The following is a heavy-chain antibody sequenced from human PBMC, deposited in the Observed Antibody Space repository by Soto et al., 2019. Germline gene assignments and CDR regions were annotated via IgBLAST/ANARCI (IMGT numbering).Heavy chain of an antibody. Sequence: SETLSLTCTVSGGSLSSYYWSWIRQPPGKGLEWIGNIYYSGTTNYNPSLESRVTISVDTPQNQFSLNLSSVTAADTAVYYCARDVCVRAFTWYYYYMDVWGQGTSVTVSS. CDR3: ARDVCVRAFTWYYYYMDV. CDR1: GGSLSSYY. V-gene: IGHV4-59*01. J-gene: IGHJ6*03. CDR2: IYYSGTT. D-gene: IGHD3-16*01.